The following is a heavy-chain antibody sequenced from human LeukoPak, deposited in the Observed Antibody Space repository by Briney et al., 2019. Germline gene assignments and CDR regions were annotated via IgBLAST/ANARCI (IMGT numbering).Heavy chain of an antibody. V-gene: IGHV3-23*01. CDR2: ISNGGGST. CDR1: GFTFSSYA. Sequence: GGSLRLSCAASGFTFSSYAMSWVRQAPGKGLERVAAISNGGGSTYYADSVKGRFTISRDNSKNTLYLQMNSLRAEDTAVYYCAKDRTGNYVAWYDPWGQGTLVTVSS. J-gene: IGHJ5*02. CDR3: AKDRTGNYVAWYDP. D-gene: IGHD1-7*01.